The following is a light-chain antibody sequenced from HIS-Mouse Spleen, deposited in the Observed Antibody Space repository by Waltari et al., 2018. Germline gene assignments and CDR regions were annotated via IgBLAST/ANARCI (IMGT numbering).Light chain of an antibody. Sequence: QPVLTQPPSASASLGASVTLTFTLSSGYSNYKVDWYQQRPGKGPRFVMRVGTGGIVGSKGDGIPGRFSVLGSGLNRYLTIKNIQEEDESDYHCGADHGSGSNFVYVFGTGTKVTVL. CDR1: SGYSNYK. V-gene: IGLV9-49*01. CDR3: GADHGSGSNFVYV. J-gene: IGLJ1*01. CDR2: VGTGGIVG.